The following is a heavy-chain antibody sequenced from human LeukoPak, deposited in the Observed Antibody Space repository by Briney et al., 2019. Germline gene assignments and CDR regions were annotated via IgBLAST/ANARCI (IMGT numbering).Heavy chain of an antibody. Sequence: SRTLSLTCTVSGGSISSGGYYWSWIRQHPGKGLEWIGYIYYSGSTYYNPSLKSRVTISVDTSKNQFSLKLSSVTAADTAVYYCARDHAYYYGMDVWGQGTTVTVSS. CDR1: GGSISSGGYY. CDR2: IYYSGST. J-gene: IGHJ6*02. CDR3: ARDHAYYYGMDV. V-gene: IGHV4-31*03.